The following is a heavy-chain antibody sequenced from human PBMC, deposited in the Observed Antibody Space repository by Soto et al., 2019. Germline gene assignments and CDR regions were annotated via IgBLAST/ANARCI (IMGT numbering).Heavy chain of an antibody. CDR1: GGTFSSYT. CDR3: ARAEYCSSTSCRDYYYYGMDA. D-gene: IGHD2-2*01. V-gene: IGHV1-69*02. J-gene: IGHJ6*02. CDR2: IIPILGIA. Sequence: SVKVSCKASGGTFSSYTISWVRQAPGQGLEWMGRIIPILGIANYAQKFQGRVTITADKSTSTAYMELSSLRSEDTAVYYCARAEYCSSTSCRDYYYYGMDAWSQGTTVTVSS.